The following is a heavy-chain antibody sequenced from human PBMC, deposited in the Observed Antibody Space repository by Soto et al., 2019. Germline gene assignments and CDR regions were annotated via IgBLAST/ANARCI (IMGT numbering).Heavy chain of an antibody. CDR2: IYYSGST. J-gene: IGHJ3*02. D-gene: IGHD3-22*01. V-gene: IGHV4-30-4*01. Sequence: QVQLQESGPGLVKPSQTLSLTCTVSGGSISSGDYYWSWIRQPPGKGLEWIGYIYYSGSTYYNPSLKIRVTISVDTSKNQFSLKLSSVTAADTAVYYCASSRTTYYYDSSGMWGSAFDIWGQGTMVTVSS. CDR3: ASSRTTYYYDSSGMWGSAFDI. CDR1: GGSISSGDYY.